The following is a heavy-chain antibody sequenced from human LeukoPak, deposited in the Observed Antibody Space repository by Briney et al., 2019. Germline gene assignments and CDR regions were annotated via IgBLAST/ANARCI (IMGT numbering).Heavy chain of an antibody. CDR3: AVRIAAAGDY. V-gene: IGHV4-38-2*02. D-gene: IGHD6-13*01. CDR2: IYYSGST. Sequence: PSETLSLTCTVSGYSISSGYYWGWIRQPPGKGLEWIGSIYYSGSTYYNPSLKSRVTISVDTSKNQFSLKLSSVTAADTAVYYCAVRIAAAGDYWGQGTLVTVSS. J-gene: IGHJ4*02. CDR1: GYSISSGYY.